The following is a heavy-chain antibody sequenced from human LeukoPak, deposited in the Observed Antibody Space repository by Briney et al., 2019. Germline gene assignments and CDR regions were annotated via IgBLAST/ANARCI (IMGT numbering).Heavy chain of an antibody. J-gene: IGHJ6*02. D-gene: IGHD6-19*01. CDR2: ISSSSSYI. CDR1: GFTFSSYS. CDR3: ARDPKQWLARDYGMDV. V-gene: IGHV3-21*01. Sequence: TGGSLRLSCAASGFTFSSYSMNWVRQAPGKGLEWVSSISSSSSYIYYADSVKGRFTISRDNAKNSLYLQMNSLRAEDTAVYYCARDPKQWLARDYGMDVWGQGTTVTVSS.